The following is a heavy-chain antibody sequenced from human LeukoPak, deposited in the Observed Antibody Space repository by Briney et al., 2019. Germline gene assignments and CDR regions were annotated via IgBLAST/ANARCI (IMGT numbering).Heavy chain of an antibody. Sequence: SETLSLTCTVSGGSNSSYYWSWIRQPPGKGLEWIGYIYYSGSTNYNPFLKSRVTISVDTSKNQFSLKVSSVTAADTAVYCCARGGSYYPFDYWGQGTLVTVSS. CDR1: GGSNSSYY. V-gene: IGHV4-59*01. CDR3: ARGGSYYPFDY. CDR2: IYYSGST. D-gene: IGHD1-26*01. J-gene: IGHJ4*02.